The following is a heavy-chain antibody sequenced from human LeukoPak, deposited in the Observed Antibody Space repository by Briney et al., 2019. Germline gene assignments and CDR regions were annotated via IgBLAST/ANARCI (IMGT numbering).Heavy chain of an antibody. V-gene: IGHV1-46*01. Sequence: ASVKVSCKASGYTFTSYYLHWVRQAPGQGLEWMGIINPSGGGTSYAQKFQGRVTMTRDTSTSTVYMELSSLRSEDTAVYYCARGTSQYSSGWYSSTGDYWGQGTLVTVSS. J-gene: IGHJ4*02. CDR2: INPSGGGT. CDR3: ARGTSQYSSGWYSSTGDY. D-gene: IGHD6-13*01. CDR1: GYTFTSYY.